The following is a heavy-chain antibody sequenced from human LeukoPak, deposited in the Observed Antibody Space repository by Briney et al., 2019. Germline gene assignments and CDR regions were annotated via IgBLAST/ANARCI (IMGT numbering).Heavy chain of an antibody. V-gene: IGHV5-10-1*01. J-gene: IGHJ5*02. D-gene: IGHD6-19*01. CDR1: GYSFTSYW. CDR3: ARLIPADSSGWYNWFDP. Sequence: GESLKISCKGSGYSFTSYWISWVRQMPGKGLEWMGRIDPSDSYTNYSPSFQGHVTISADKSISTAYLQWSSLEASDTAMYYCARLIPADSSGWYNWFDPWGQGTLVTVSS. CDR2: IDPSDSYT.